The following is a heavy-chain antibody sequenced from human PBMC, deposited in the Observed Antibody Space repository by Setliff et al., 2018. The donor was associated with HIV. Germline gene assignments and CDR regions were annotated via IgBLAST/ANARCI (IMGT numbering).Heavy chain of an antibody. D-gene: IGHD3-10*01. CDR1: GGSFSHYR. CDR2: IYRSGTT. V-gene: IGHV4-4*07. CDR3: ARDRHYSGLGSYGP. J-gene: IGHJ5*02. Sequence: SETLSLTCTIVGGSFSHYRWSWIRQPAGRGLEWIGRIYRSGTTDYKPSLKSRVSMSLDTSRNQFSLKLTSVTAEDTAVYYCARDRHYSGLGSYGPWGPGMLVTVSS.